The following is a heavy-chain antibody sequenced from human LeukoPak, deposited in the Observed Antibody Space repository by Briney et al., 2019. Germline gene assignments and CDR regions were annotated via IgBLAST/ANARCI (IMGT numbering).Heavy chain of an antibody. J-gene: IGHJ4*02. CDR2: IYYSGST. CDR1: GGSISSGDYY. CDR3: ARGRVVARTFDY. D-gene: IGHD2-15*01. Sequence: SSETLSLTCTVSGGSISSGDYYWSWIRQPPGKGLEWIGYIYYSGSTYYNPSLKSRVTISVDTSKNQFSLKLSSVTAADTAVYYCARGRVVARTFDYWGQGTLVPSPQ. V-gene: IGHV4-30-4*01.